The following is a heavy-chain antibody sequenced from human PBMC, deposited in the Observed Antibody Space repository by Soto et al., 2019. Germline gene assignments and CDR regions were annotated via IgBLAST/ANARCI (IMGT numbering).Heavy chain of an antibody. Sequence: GASVMVSCKASGYTFTSYGINWVRQAPGQGLEWMGWISAYNGNTHYAQKLQGRVTMTTDTSTSTAYMELRSLRSDDTAVYYCARVQSGYDFAYWGQGTLVTVSS. V-gene: IGHV1-18*01. CDR2: ISAYNGNT. J-gene: IGHJ4*02. CDR3: ARVQSGYDFAY. D-gene: IGHD5-12*01. CDR1: GYTFTSYG.